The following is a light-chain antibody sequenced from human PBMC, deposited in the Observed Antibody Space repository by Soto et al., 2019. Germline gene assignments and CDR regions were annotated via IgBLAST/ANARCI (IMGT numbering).Light chain of an antibody. CDR1: QSVTSY. Sequence: EVVLTQSPATLPLSPGERATLSCRASQSVTSYLAWYQQKPGQPPRLLIYDAFNRATGIPARFSGSGSGTDLTLPISSLEPEDFAVYYCQQRRNWPVSFGQGTRLEIK. CDR3: QQRRNWPVS. CDR2: DAF. J-gene: IGKJ5*01. V-gene: IGKV3-11*01.